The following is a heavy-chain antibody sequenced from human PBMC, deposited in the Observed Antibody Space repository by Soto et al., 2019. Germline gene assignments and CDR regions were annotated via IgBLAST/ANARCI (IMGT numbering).Heavy chain of an antibody. D-gene: IGHD2-15*01. CDR3: ARDEGYCSGGSCYSAYYYYGMDV. Sequence: ASVKVSCKASGYTFTSYGISWVRQAPGQGLEWTGWISAYNGNTNYAQKLQGRVTMTTDTSTSTAYMELRSLRSDDTAVYYCARDEGYCSGGSCYSAYYYYGMDVWGQGTTVTVSS. J-gene: IGHJ6*02. CDR2: ISAYNGNT. V-gene: IGHV1-18*01. CDR1: GYTFTSYG.